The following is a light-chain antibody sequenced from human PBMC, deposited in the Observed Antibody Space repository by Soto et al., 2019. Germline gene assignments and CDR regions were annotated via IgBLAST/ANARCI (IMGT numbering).Light chain of an antibody. CDR2: DAS. CDR3: QQYDNLIT. CDR1: QEISKY. J-gene: IGKJ4*01. Sequence: DIQMTQSPSSLSASVGDRVTITCQASQEISKYLNWYQRKPGKAPKLLIYDASNLETGVPSRFSGSGSGTDFTFTISSLQPEDIATYYCQQYDNLITFGGGTKVEIK. V-gene: IGKV1-33*01.